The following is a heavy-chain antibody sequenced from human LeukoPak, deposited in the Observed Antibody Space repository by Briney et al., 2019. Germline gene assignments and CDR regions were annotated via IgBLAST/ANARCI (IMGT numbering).Heavy chain of an antibody. Sequence: ASVKVSCKASGYTFTSYDINWVRQATGQGLEWMGWMNPNSGNTGYAQKFQGRVTMTRNTSISTAYMELSSPRSEDTAVYYCAIERGGYCSGGSCFDYWGQGTLVTVSS. CDR1: GYTFTSYD. CDR3: AIERGGYCSGGSCFDY. V-gene: IGHV1-8*01. J-gene: IGHJ4*02. D-gene: IGHD2-15*01. CDR2: MNPNSGNT.